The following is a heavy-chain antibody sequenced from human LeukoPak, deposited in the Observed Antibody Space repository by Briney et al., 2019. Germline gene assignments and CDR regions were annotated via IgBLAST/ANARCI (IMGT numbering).Heavy chain of an antibody. J-gene: IGHJ6*03. Sequence: ASVKVSCKASGYTFTGYYMHWVRQAPGQGLEWMGWINPNSGGTNYAQKFQGRVTMTRDTSISTAYVELSSLRSEDTAVYYCARVGGNDYGWSHYMDVWGKGTTVTISS. D-gene: IGHD4-17*01. CDR2: INPNSGGT. V-gene: IGHV1-2*02. CDR1: GYTFTGYY. CDR3: ARVGGNDYGWSHYMDV.